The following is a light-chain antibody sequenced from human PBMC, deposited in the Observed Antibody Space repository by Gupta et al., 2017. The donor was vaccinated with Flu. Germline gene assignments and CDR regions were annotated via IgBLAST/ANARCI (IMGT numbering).Light chain of an antibody. Sequence: NFMLTQPHSVSESPGKTVTISCTRSSGSIASNYVQWYQQRPGSAPTTLIYEDNHRPSGVPDRFSGSIDSSSNSASLTISGLKTEDEAYYYCQSYDSSTVVFGGGTKLTVL. J-gene: IGLJ2*01. CDR2: EDN. CDR1: SGSIASNY. V-gene: IGLV6-57*03. CDR3: QSYDSSTVV.